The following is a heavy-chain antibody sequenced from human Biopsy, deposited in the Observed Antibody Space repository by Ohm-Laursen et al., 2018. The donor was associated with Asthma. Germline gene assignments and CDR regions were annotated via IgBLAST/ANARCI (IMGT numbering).Heavy chain of an antibody. D-gene: IGHD3-9*01. CDR1: GYNFISFA. J-gene: IGHJ3*01. V-gene: IGHV1-3*04. CDR2: VNTGNGDT. Sequence: ASVKVSCKASGYNFISFAIHWVRQAPGQRLEWMGWVNTGNGDTKYSQKFQGRVTITRDTSASTAYMELRSLRSEDTATYYCARTCYDFLAGQVKDVFGVWGQGTMVTVSS. CDR3: ARTCYDFLAGQVKDVFGV.